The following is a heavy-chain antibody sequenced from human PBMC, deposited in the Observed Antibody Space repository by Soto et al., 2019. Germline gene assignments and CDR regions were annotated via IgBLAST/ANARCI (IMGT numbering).Heavy chain of an antibody. D-gene: IGHD2-8*01. CDR1: GFSFSSCA. Sequence: EVQLLESGGGFIHPGGSLRLSCAASGFSFSSCAMNWVRQTPGKGLECVSIISGSADSTFYADSVKGRFTISRDNSKSTLYLQINSLRAEDTAVYYCAKTRGAMIYAISVYGMDVWGQGTTVTVSS. J-gene: IGHJ6*02. V-gene: IGHV3-23*01. CDR3: AKTRGAMIYAISVYGMDV. CDR2: ISGSADST.